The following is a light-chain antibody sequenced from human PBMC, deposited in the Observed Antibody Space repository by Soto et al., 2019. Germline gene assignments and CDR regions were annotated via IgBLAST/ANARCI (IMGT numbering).Light chain of an antibody. CDR1: QSVSSSY. CDR3: QQDYNLPWT. V-gene: IGKV3D-7*01. CDR2: GAS. J-gene: IGKJ1*01. Sequence: PGDRVTLSCRASQSVSSSYLTWYQQKPGQAPRLLIYGASTRATSIPARFSGSGSGTDFTLTISSLQPEDFAVYYCQQDYNLPWTFCQETKVEIK.